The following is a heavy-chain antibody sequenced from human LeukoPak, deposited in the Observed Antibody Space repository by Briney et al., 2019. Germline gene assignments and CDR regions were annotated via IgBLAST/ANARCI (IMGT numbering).Heavy chain of an antibody. D-gene: IGHD6-13*01. CDR3: GRGGKVEQLVLAR. Sequence: GGSLRLSCAASGFTFSSYWMHWVRQAPGKGLVWVSRISSDGSSTTYADSVKGRFTISRDNAKNTLYLQMNSLRAEDTAVYYCGRGGKVEQLVLARWGQGSLVTVSS. J-gene: IGHJ4*02. V-gene: IGHV3-74*01. CDR1: GFTFSSYW. CDR2: ISSDGSST.